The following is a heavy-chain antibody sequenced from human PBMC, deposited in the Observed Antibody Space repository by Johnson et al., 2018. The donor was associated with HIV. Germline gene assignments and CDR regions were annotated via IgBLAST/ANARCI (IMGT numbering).Heavy chain of an antibody. J-gene: IGHJ3*02. Sequence: VQLVESGGGVVQPGRSLRLSCAASEFTFSNYAMHWVRQAPGKGLVWVARINTAGGSTSYVDSVKGRFTVSRDNAKNTLYLQMNSLRADDTAVYYCAREGPSERAGFDIWGQGTMVTVSS. V-gene: IGHV3-74*01. CDR2: INTAGGST. CDR3: AREGPSERAGFDI. CDR1: EFTFSNYA.